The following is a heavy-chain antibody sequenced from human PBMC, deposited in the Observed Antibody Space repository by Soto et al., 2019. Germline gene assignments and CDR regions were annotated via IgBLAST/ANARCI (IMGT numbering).Heavy chain of an antibody. J-gene: IGHJ6*02. Sequence: ASGKVSCKASGYTFTSYPTHWVRQAPGQRLEWMGWIDAGNGNTKYSQKFRGRVTFTTDTSASTAYMDLSSLRSEDTAVYYCARAGYSYDSRYYGMDVWGQGTTVTVSS. CDR2: IDAGNGNT. V-gene: IGHV1-3*01. CDR1: GYTFTSYP. CDR3: ARAGYSYDSRYYGMDV. D-gene: IGHD5-18*01.